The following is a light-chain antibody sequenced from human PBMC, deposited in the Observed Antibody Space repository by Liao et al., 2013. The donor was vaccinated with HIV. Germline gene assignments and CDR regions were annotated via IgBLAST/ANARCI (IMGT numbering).Light chain of an antibody. CDR3: QVWDASTAV. CDR2: YDS. CDR1: NVGSTS. V-gene: IGLV3-21*01. J-gene: IGLJ1*01. Sequence: SYELTQPPSVSVAPGKTAGISCGGNNVGSTSVHWYQQKPGQAPVLVIYYDSDRPSGIPERFSGSKSGTTATLTISRVEAGDEADYYCQVWDASTAVFGSGTKVSVL.